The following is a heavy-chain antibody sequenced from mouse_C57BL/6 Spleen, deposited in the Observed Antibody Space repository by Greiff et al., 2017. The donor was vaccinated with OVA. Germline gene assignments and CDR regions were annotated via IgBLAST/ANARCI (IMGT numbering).Heavy chain of an antibody. Sequence: QVQLQQPGAELVMPGASVKLSCKASGYTFTSYWMHWVKQRPGQGLEWIGEIDPSDSYTNYNQKFKGKSTLTVDKSSSTAYMQLSSLTSEDSAVYYCARSYCYGTLYCFDYWGQGTTLTVSS. D-gene: IGHD1-1*01. CDR1: GYTFTSYW. CDR3: ARSYCYGTLYCFDY. CDR2: IDPSDSYT. J-gene: IGHJ2*01. V-gene: IGHV1-69*01.